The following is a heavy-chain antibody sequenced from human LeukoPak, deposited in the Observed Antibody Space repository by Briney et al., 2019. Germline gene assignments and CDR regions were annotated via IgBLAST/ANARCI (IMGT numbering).Heavy chain of an antibody. V-gene: IGHV4-59*01. D-gene: IGHD6-6*01. CDR2: MYYSGST. J-gene: IGHJ5*02. CDR1: GGSISTYY. Sequence: SETLSLTCTVSGGSISTYYWSWIRQPPGKGLEWIAYMYYSGSTNYNHSPKSRVTVSLDTSKNQFSLKLSSVTAADTAVYYCARDLYGSTSSPFDPWGQGTLVTVSS. CDR3: ARDLYGSTSSPFDP.